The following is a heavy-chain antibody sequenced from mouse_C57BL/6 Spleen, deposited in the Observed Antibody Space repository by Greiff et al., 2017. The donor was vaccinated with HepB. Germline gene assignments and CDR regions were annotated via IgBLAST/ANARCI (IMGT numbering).Heavy chain of an antibody. J-gene: IGHJ4*01. Sequence: VKLQESGAELVKPGASVKISCKASGYAFSSYWMNWVKQRPGKGLEWIGQIYPGDGDTNYNGKLKGKATLTADKSSSTAYMQLSSLTSEDSAVYFCARIYYGYLYAMDYWGQGTSATVSS. CDR2: IYPGDGDT. V-gene: IGHV1-80*01. CDR3: ARIYYGYLYAMDY. CDR1: GYAFSSYW. D-gene: IGHD2-2*01.